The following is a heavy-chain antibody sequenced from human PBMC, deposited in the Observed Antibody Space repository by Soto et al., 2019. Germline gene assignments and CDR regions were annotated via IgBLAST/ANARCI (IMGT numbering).Heavy chain of an antibody. J-gene: IGHJ2*01. CDR3: AKRRGDGYYAR. CDR1: GFTFSSFV. CDR2: IGGTSGST. Sequence: EVQLLESGGGLVQPGGSLRLSCAASGFTFSSFVMSWVRRAPGKGLDWVSAIGGTSGSTYYADSVKGRFTISRDNSQDPLYLHMNSLGAEDPALYYCAKRRGDGYYARWGRGTLVTAS. V-gene: IGHV3-23*01. D-gene: IGHD7-27*01.